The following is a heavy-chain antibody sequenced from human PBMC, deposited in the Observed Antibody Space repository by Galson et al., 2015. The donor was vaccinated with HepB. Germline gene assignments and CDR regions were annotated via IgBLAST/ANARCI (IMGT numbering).Heavy chain of an antibody. CDR1: GYTLITYG. J-gene: IGHJ6*03. Sequence: GYTLITYGISWVRQAPGQGLEWMGWISPYNGNTNYAQKFQGRVTMTTDTSTNTANMELRSLTSDDTAMYYCARQRGSANYYYYYMDVWGKGTTVTVSS. CDR3: ARQRGSANYYYYYMDV. D-gene: IGHD3-10*01. V-gene: IGHV1-18*01. CDR2: ISPYNGNT.